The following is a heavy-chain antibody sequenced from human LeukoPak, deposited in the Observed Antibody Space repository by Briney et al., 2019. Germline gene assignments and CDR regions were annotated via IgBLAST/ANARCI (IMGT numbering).Heavy chain of an antibody. J-gene: IGHJ3*02. CDR1: EFLFSSYG. V-gene: IGHV3-33*01. D-gene: IGHD2-2*01. CDR2: IRYDRSKK. CDR3: ARERPAANEALDM. Sequence: GGSLRLSCAASEFLFSSYGMYWVRQPPGKGLEWVAAIRYDRSKKFHADSVKGRFTISRDNSEKTLFLQMDSLRADDTAIYYCARERPAANEALDMWGQGTMVIVSP.